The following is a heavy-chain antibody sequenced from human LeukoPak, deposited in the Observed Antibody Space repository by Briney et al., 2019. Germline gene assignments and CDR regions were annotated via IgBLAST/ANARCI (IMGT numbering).Heavy chain of an antibody. Sequence: ASVKVSCKASGYTFTSYGILWVRQAPGQGPEWMGWINPDSGGSEYGQKFQGRVTFTSDTSSTTIYMEVRSLKSDDTAVYYCARDMTGGIWARATSFDHWGQGTLVTVSS. CDR2: INPDSGGS. J-gene: IGHJ4*02. D-gene: IGHD1-14*01. V-gene: IGHV1-2*02. CDR3: ARDMTGGIWARATSFDH. CDR1: GYTFTSYG.